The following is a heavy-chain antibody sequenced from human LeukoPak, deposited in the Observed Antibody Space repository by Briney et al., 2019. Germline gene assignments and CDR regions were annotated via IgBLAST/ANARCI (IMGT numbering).Heavy chain of an antibody. CDR1: GFTFSSYS. D-gene: IGHD1-1*01. Sequence: GGSLRLSCAASGFTFSSYSVNWVRQAPGKGLEWVSSISSSSSYIYYADSVKGRFTISRDNAKNSLYLQMNSLRAEDTAVYYCARAGNDVNFDYWGQGTLVTVSS. CDR2: ISSSSSYI. CDR3: ARAGNDVNFDY. V-gene: IGHV3-21*01. J-gene: IGHJ4*02.